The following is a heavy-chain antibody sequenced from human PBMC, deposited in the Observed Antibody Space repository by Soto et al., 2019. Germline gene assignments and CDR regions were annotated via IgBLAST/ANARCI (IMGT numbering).Heavy chain of an antibody. CDR3: ARGDNYDFWSGYYHYYDRMDA. CDR1: GGSISSYY. D-gene: IGHD3-3*01. CDR2: IYYSGST. J-gene: IGHJ6*02. V-gene: IGHV4-59*01. Sequence: SETLSLTCTVSGGSISSYYWSWVRQPPGKGLEWIGYIYYSGSTNYNPSLKSRVTISVDTSKNQFSLKLSSVTAADTAVYYCARGDNYDFWSGYYHYYDRMDAWGQGTTVT.